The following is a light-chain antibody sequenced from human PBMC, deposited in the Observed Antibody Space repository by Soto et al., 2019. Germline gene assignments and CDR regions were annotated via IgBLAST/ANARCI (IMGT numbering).Light chain of an antibody. V-gene: IGKV1-16*02. J-gene: IGKJ4*01. Sequence: DLQMTQSPSSLSASVGDRVTITCRASQEISNHLAWFQQKPGKPPKSLIYDASSLQSGVPSKFSGSGSGTDFTLTISSLQPEDFATYYCQQYHNFPVTFGGGTKVDIK. CDR3: QQYHNFPVT. CDR1: QEISNH. CDR2: DAS.